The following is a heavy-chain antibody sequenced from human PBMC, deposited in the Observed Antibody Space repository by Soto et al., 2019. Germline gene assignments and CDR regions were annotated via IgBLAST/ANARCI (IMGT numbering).Heavy chain of an antibody. D-gene: IGHD5-18*01. Sequence: SETLSLTCAVSGGPISSSNWWSFFRQPPGKGLEWIGEIYHSGSTNYNPSLKSRVTISVDKSKNQFSLKLSSVTAADTAVYYCARGYSYGYWFDYWGQGTLVTVSS. J-gene: IGHJ4*02. CDR3: ARGYSYGYWFDY. CDR2: IYHSGST. CDR1: GGPISSSNW. V-gene: IGHV4-4*02.